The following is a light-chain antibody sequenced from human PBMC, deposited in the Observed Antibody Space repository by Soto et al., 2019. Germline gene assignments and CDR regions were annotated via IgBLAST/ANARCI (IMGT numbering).Light chain of an antibody. V-gene: IGKV3-15*01. CDR1: QGIGDT. CDR2: DTS. Sequence: DIVVTQSPLSLPVTPGEGATLSCRASQGIGDTLAWYQHKPGQTPRLLIYDTSTRATGVPARFSGSRSGTEFTLTINSLQSEDFAVYYCQRYNNWPLTFGGGTKVDIK. CDR3: QRYNNWPLT. J-gene: IGKJ4*01.